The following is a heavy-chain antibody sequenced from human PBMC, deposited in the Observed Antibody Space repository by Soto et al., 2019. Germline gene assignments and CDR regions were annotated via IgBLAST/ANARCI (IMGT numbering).Heavy chain of an antibody. CDR1: GFTFSSYS. CDR2: ISSSSSYI. D-gene: IGHD3-22*01. V-gene: IGHV3-21*01. CDR3: ARDVDSSGYYRGEAFDI. Sequence: VQLVESGGGLVKPGGSLRLSCAASGFTFSSYSMNWVRQAPGKGLEWVSSISSSSSYIYYADSVKGRFTISRDNAKNSLYLQMNSLRAEDTAVYYCARDVDSSGYYRGEAFDIWGQGTMVTVSS. J-gene: IGHJ3*02.